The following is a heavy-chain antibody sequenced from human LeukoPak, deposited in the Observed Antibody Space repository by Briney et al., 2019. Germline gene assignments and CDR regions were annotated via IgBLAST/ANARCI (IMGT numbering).Heavy chain of an antibody. CDR3: ATYRQVLLPFES. D-gene: IGHD2-8*02. V-gene: IGHV3-23*01. CDR2: IFPSGGEI. Sequence: GGSLRLSCAASGFTFSTFAMIWVRQPPGKGLEWVSSIFPSGGEIHYADSVRGRFTISRDNAKSSLSLQMNSLRAEDTAIYYCATYRQVLLPFESWGQGTLVTVSS. CDR1: GFTFSTFA. J-gene: IGHJ4*02.